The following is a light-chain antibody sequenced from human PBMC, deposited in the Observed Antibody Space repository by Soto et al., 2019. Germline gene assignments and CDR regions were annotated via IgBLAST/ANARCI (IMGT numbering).Light chain of an antibody. CDR3: QQYNNWLQT. CDR2: GVS. Sequence: EIVLTQSPATLSLSPGERATLSCGASQSVGSNLAWYQQKPAQAPRLLIYGVSTRATGTPARFSGSGSGTEFTLTISSVQSEDFAVYYCQQYNNWLQTFGQGTRLEIK. V-gene: IGKV3-15*01. CDR1: QSVGSN. J-gene: IGKJ5*01.